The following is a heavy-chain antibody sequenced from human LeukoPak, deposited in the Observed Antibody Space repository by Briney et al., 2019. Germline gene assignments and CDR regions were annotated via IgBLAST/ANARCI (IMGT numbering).Heavy chain of an antibody. CDR3: AGRDNWNYLSAFDI. D-gene: IGHD1-7*01. CDR2: IKQDGSEK. CDR1: GFTFSSYW. V-gene: IGHV3-7*01. J-gene: IGHJ3*02. Sequence: GGSLRLSCAASGFTFSSYWMSWVRQAPGKGLEWAANIKQDGSEKYYVDSVKGRFTISRDNAKNSLYLQMNSLRAEDTAVYYCAGRDNWNYLSAFDIWGQGTMVTVSS.